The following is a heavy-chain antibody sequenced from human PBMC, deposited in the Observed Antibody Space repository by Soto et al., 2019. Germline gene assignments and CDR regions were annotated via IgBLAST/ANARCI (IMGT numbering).Heavy chain of an antibody. CDR2: MNPGSGDT. D-gene: IGHD3-16*01. V-gene: IGHV1-8*01. J-gene: IGHJ5*02. CDR1: GYSFTNND. CDR3: ARMATFGSLNWFDP. Sequence: ASVKCSCKASGYSFTNNDVSWVRQATGQGLEWMGWMNPGSGDTGYAQKFQGRVTMTRDISIATAYMELSSLRSDDTAIYYCARMATFGSLNWFDPWGQGTLVTVSS.